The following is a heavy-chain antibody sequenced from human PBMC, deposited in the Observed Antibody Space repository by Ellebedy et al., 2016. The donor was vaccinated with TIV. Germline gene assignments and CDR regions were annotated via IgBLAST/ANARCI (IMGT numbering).Heavy chain of an antibody. CDR2: MNTKSGDT. D-gene: IGHD3-3*01. CDR3: ARGKLRFLESLGDWFDP. V-gene: IGHV1-8*01. J-gene: IGHJ5*02. Sequence: AASVKVSCKTSGFTFTNYDIKWVRQASGQGPEWMGWMNTKSGDTNYAQKFQGRVTMTRNTSITTAYMELSSLRSDDTAVYYCARGKLRFLESLGDWFDPWGQGTLVTVSS. CDR1: GFTFTNYD.